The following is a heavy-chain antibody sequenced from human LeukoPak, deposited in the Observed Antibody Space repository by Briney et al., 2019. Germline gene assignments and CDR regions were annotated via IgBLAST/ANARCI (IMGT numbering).Heavy chain of an antibody. Sequence: PGGSLRLSCAASGFTFSSYAMSWVRQAPGKGLEWVSAISGSGGSTYYADSVKGRFTISRDNSKNTLYLQMNSLRAEDTAVYYCAKGAYCSSTSCYTHFFYFDYWGQGTLVTVSS. D-gene: IGHD2-2*02. J-gene: IGHJ4*02. V-gene: IGHV3-23*01. CDR3: AKGAYCSSTSCYTHFFYFDY. CDR1: GFTFSSYA. CDR2: ISGSGGST.